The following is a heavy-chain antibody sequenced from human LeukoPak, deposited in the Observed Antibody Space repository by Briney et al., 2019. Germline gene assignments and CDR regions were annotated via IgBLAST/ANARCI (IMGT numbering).Heavy chain of an antibody. V-gene: IGHV3-30*18. Sequence: GGSLRLSCAASGFTFSSYGMHWVRQAPGKGLEWVAVISYDGSNKYYADSVKGRFTISRDNSKNTLYLQMNSLRAEDTAVYYCAKDTGLGRRSSGSLDYWGQGTLVTVSS. D-gene: IGHD3-16*01. J-gene: IGHJ4*02. CDR2: ISYDGSNK. CDR3: AKDTGLGRRSSGSLDY. CDR1: GFTFSSYG.